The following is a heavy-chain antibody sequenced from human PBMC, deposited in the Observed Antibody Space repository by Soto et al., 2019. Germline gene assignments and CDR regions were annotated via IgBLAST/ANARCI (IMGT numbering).Heavy chain of an antibody. D-gene: IGHD6-19*01. Sequence: EVQLLESGGGLVQPGGSLRLSCAASGFTFSSYAMSWVRQAPGKGLEWVSAISGSGGSTYYADSVKGRFTISRDNSKSTLYLRMNSLRAEDTVVYYGAGSSDWSAWFDPWGQGTLVTVSS. V-gene: IGHV3-23*01. J-gene: IGHJ5*02. CDR1: GFTFSSYA. CDR2: ISGSGGST. CDR3: AGSSDWSAWFDP.